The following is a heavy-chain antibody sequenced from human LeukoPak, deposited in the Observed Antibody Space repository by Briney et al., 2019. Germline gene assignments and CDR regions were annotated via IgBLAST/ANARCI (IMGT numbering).Heavy chain of an antibody. CDR1: GGSISSGTYY. D-gene: IGHD3-10*01. J-gene: IGHJ3*02. Sequence: SEPLSLTCTVSGGSISSGTYYWGWIRQPPGQGLEWIGYIYYSGSTNYNPSLKSRVTISVDTSKNQFSLKLSSVTAADTAVYYCARRAGRSAFDIWGQGTMVTVSS. CDR3: ARRAGRSAFDI. V-gene: IGHV4-61*01. CDR2: IYYSGST.